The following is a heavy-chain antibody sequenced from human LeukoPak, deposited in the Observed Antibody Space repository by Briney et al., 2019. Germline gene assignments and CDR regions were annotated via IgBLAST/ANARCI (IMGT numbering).Heavy chain of an antibody. CDR2: INSDGSEG. V-gene: IGHV3-7*03. J-gene: IGHJ4*02. D-gene: IGHD2-2*01. CDR1: GFTFSGFW. CDR3: ARGRGGLGYELIYFDY. Sequence: QPGGSLRPSCAVSGFTFSGFWMSLSRPAPGKGLGWVASINSDGSEGYYADVVKGRFTISRDNAKNSLYLQINSLRAEDTAVYYCARGRGGLGYELIYFDYWGQGTLVTVSS.